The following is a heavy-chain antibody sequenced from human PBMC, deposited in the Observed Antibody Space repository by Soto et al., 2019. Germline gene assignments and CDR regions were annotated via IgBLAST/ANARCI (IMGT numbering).Heavy chain of an antibody. CDR3: ATRVPPDFWSGIFDY. J-gene: IGHJ4*02. CDR2: FDPEDGET. Sequence: WASVKVSCKVSGYTLTELSMHWVRQAPGKGLEWMGGFDPEDGETIYAQKFQGRVTMTEDTSTDTAYMELSSLRSEDTAVYYCATRVPPDFWSGIFDYRGQGTLVTVSS. CDR1: GYTLTELS. D-gene: IGHD3-3*01. V-gene: IGHV1-24*01.